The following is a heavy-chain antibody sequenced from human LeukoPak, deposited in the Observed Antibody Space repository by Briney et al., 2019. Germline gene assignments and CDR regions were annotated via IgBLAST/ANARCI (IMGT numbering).Heavy chain of an antibody. Sequence: ASVKVSCKASGYTFTSYYMHWVRQAPGQGLEWMGIINPSGGSTSYAQKFQGRVTMTRDMSTSTVYMELSSLRSEDTAVYYCATGGIAAAGKVPWFDPWGQGTLVTVSS. J-gene: IGHJ5*02. CDR1: GYTFTSYY. D-gene: IGHD6-13*01. V-gene: IGHV1-46*01. CDR3: ATGGIAAAGKVPWFDP. CDR2: INPSGGST.